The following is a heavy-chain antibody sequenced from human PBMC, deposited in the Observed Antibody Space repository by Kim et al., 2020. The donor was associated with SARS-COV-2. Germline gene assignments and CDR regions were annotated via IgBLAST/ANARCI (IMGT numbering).Heavy chain of an antibody. CDR1: GGSISSYY. J-gene: IGHJ4*02. CDR3: VRREPRAGKYSSSWYFDY. D-gene: IGHD6-13*01. V-gene: IGHV4-59*08. Sequence: SETLSLTCTVSGGSISSYYWSWIRQPPGKGLEWIGYIYYSGSTNYNPSLKSRVTISVDTSKNQFSLKLSSVTAADTAVYYCVRREPRAGKYSSSWYFDYWGQGTLVTVSS. CDR2: IYYSGST.